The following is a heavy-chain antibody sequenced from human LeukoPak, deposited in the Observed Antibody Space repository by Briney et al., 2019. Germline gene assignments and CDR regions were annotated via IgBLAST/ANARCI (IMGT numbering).Heavy chain of an antibody. V-gene: IGHV3-33*01. CDR3: ARVSTAASLAIDS. CDR1: GFTFSSYG. CDR2: IWYDGSNK. Sequence: GGSLRLSCAASGFTFSSYGMHWVRQAPGKGLEWVAVIWYDGSNKYYADSVKGRFTISRDNSKNTLYLQMNSLRAEDTAVYYCARVSTAASLAIDSWGQGTLVTVST. J-gene: IGHJ4*02. D-gene: IGHD6-13*01.